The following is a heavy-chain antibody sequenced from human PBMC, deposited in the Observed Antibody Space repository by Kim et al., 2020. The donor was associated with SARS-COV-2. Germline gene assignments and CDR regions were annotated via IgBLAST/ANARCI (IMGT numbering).Heavy chain of an antibody. Sequence: SETLSLTCAVYGGSFSGYYWSWIRQPPGKGLEWIGEINHSGSTNYNPSLKSRVTISVDTSKNQFSLKLSSVTAADTAVYYCARAVSQGLWGYYYYYGMDVWGQGTTVTVSS. CDR2: INHSGST. D-gene: IGHD5-18*01. CDR3: ARAVSQGLWGYYYYYGMDV. CDR1: GGSFSGYY. V-gene: IGHV4-34*01. J-gene: IGHJ6*02.